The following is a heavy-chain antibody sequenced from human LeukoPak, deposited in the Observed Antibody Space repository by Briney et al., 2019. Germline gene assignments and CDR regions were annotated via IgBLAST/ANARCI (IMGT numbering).Heavy chain of an antibody. CDR2: IYASGNT. CDR3: ARTQPPPGFIPAAGDFGYYYSYMDV. Sequence: PSETLSLTCTVSGGSTSRYYWDWIRQSAGKGLEWIGRIYASGNTNYNPSLKSRVTMSVDSSKNQFSLKLRSVTAADTAVYYCARTQPPPGFIPAAGDFGYYYSYMDVWGKGTTVIVSS. J-gene: IGHJ6*03. V-gene: IGHV4-4*07. D-gene: IGHD6-13*01. CDR1: GGSTSRYY.